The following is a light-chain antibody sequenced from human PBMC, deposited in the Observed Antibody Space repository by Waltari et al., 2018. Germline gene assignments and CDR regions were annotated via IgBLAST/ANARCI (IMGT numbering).Light chain of an antibody. J-gene: IGKJ2*01. V-gene: IGKV4-1*01. CDR2: WAS. Sequence: DIVMTQSPDSLAVSLGERATINCKSSQSVFYSSNNKNYLAWYQHKPGQPPKLLIHWASTRESGVPYRFSGSGSGTDFTLTISSLQAEDVAVYYCQQYHSPPYTFGQGTRLEIK. CDR3: QQYHSPPYT. CDR1: QSVFYSSNNKNY.